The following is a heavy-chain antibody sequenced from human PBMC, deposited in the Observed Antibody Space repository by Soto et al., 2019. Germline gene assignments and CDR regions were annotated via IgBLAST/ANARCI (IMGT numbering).Heavy chain of an antibody. Sequence: QVQLVQSGAEVKKPGSSVKVSCKASGGTFSSYAISWVRQAPGQGLEWMGGIIPIFGTANYAQKFQGRVTITAAESTRTAYMELSSLRSEDTAVYYCARGETGRITYDFWSGKPEYYYYYGMDVWGQGTTVTVSS. D-gene: IGHD3-3*01. CDR3: ARGETGRITYDFWSGKPEYYYYYGMDV. V-gene: IGHV1-69*01. CDR1: GGTFSSYA. CDR2: IIPIFGTA. J-gene: IGHJ6*02.